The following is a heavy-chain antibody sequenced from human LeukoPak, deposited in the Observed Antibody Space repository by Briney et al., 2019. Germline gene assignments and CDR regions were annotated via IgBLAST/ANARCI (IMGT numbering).Heavy chain of an antibody. Sequence: SETLSLTCTVSGGSISSGSYYWSWIRQPPGKGLEWIGYIYYSGSTNYNPSLKSRVTISVDTSKNQFSLKLSSVTAADTAVYYCARAYSSSWYCDYWGQGTLVTVSS. CDR1: GGSISSGSYY. J-gene: IGHJ4*02. D-gene: IGHD6-13*01. CDR3: ARAYSSSWYCDY. CDR2: IYYSGST. V-gene: IGHV4-61*01.